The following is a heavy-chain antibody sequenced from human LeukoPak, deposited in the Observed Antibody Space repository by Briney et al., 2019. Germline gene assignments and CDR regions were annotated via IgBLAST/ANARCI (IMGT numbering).Heavy chain of an antibody. V-gene: IGHV4-39*01. D-gene: IGHD5-12*01. CDR1: GGSISSGDYY. Sequence: SETLLLTCTVSGGSISSGDYYWAWIRQPPGKGLEWVASVYYSGSTYYSPSLKSRVTISRDTTKNQFSLRLSSVTAAHTAIYFCARHPSGYYENWGQGTLVTVSS. CDR3: ARHPSGYYEN. J-gene: IGHJ4*02. CDR2: VYYSGST.